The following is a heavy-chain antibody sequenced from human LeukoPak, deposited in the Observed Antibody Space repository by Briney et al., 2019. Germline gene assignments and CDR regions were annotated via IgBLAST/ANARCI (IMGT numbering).Heavy chain of an antibody. CDR1: GGSVSSYY. CDR3: ARKISYISVFDY. J-gene: IGHJ4*02. D-gene: IGHD2-15*01. V-gene: IGHV4-59*02. CDR2: ISDSGST. Sequence: SETLSLTCTVSGGSVSSYYWSWIRQPPGQGLEWIGYISDSGSTNYNPFLESRITISADTAGNQFSLWLSSVTAADTAVYYCARKISYISVFDYWGQGNLVAVSS.